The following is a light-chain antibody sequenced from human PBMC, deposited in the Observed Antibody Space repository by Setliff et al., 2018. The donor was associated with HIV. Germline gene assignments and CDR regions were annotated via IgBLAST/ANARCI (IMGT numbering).Light chain of an antibody. J-gene: IGLJ1*01. V-gene: IGLV2-14*02. CDR3: SSYTSSSTDV. CDR2: EVT. CDR1: SSDVGSFSL. Sequence: QSVLTQPASVSGSPGQSITISCTGTSSDVGSFSLVSWYQQEPGKAPKLIIYEVTKRPSGISDRFSGSKSGNTASLSISGLQTEDEADYYCSSYTSSSTDVFGTGAKVTVL.